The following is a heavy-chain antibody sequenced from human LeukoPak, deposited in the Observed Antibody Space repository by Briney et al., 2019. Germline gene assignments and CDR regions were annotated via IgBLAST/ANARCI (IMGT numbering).Heavy chain of an antibody. V-gene: IGHV4-61*02. CDR3: ARVGGITMIVVAGYYYGMDV. CDR2: IYATGST. J-gene: IGHJ6*02. D-gene: IGHD3-22*01. CDR1: GGSISSGSYY. Sequence: KTSQTLYLSCTVSGGSISSGSYYWSWIRQPAEKGMEWIGGIYATGSTNYNPSLKSRVTISVDTSKNHFSLKLSSVTAADTAVYYCARVGGITMIVVAGYYYGMDVWGQGTTVTVSS.